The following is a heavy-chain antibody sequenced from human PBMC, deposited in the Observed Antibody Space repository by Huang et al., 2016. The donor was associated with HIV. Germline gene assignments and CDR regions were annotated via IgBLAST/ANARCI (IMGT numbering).Heavy chain of an antibody. J-gene: IGHJ4*02. CDR1: GFSFSTYG. D-gene: IGHD1-26*01. CDR2: ISYDGSNK. Sequence: VQLVESGGGVVQPGRSLRLACAASGFSFSTYGLPWVRQAPGKGREWVAVISYDGSNKYNAHSVKGRFTISRDTSENKVDLQMNSLRHEDTAVYYCAKDGADEEWDIDYWGQGTLVTVSS. V-gene: IGHV3-30*18. CDR3: AKDGADEEWDIDY.